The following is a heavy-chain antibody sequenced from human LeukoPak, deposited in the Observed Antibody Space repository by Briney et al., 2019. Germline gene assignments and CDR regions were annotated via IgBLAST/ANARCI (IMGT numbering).Heavy chain of an antibody. V-gene: IGHV5-51*01. CDR1: GYILTRNW. CDR3: ATTPADSSGYLVGAFDI. J-gene: IGHJ3*02. Sequence: GESLKISCKISGYILTRNWIGWVRQVPGKGLEWMGLAYPGDSGAKYSPSFQGQVTFSADKSISTAYLQWSSLKASDTAMYYCATTPADSSGYLVGAFDIWGQGTMVTVSS. D-gene: IGHD3-22*01. CDR2: AYPGDSGA.